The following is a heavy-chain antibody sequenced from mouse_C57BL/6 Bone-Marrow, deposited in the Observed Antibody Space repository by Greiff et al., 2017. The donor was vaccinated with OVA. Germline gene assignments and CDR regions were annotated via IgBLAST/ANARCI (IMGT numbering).Heavy chain of an antibody. CDR1: YFAFMASA. Sequence: LQESGAELVRPGSSVKLSCKDSYFAFMASAMHWVKQRPGHGLEWIGSFTMYSDATEYSENFKGKATLTANTSSSTAYMEISSLTSEDSAVYYCARDTTVVAPYAMDYWGQGTSVTVSS. V-gene: IGHV1-49*01. D-gene: IGHD1-1*01. J-gene: IGHJ4*01. CDR2: FTMYSDAT. CDR3: ARDTTVVAPYAMDY.